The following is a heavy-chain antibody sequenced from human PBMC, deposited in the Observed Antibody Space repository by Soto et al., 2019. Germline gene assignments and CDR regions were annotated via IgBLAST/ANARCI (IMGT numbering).Heavy chain of an antibody. CDR2: IYPGDSDT. CDR1: GYSFTSYW. CDR3: ARLPTDSSSWFADY. D-gene: IGHD6-13*01. Sequence: GDSLKISFKGSGYSFTSYWIGWVRQMPGKGLEWMGIIYPGDSDTRYSPSFQGQVTISADKSISTAYLQWSSLKASDTAMYYCARLPTDSSSWFADYWGQGTLVTVSS. J-gene: IGHJ4*02. V-gene: IGHV5-51*01.